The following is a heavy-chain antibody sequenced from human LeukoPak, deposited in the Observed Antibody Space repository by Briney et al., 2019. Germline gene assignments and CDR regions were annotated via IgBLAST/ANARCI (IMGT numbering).Heavy chain of an antibody. CDR3: ARRGSGYLVDRYYFDY. J-gene: IGHJ4*02. CDR2: IYPGDSDT. CDR1: GYSFTSYW. D-gene: IGHD3-22*01. Sequence: GESLQISCKGSGYSFTSYWIGWVRQMPGKGLEWMGIIYPGDSDTRYSPSFQGQVTISADKSISTAYPQWSSLKASDTAMYYCARRGSGYLVDRYYFDYWGQGTLVTVSS. V-gene: IGHV5-51*01.